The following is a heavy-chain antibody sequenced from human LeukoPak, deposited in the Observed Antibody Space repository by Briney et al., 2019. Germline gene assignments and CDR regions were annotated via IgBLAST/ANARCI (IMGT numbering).Heavy chain of an antibody. Sequence: KSSQTLSLTCTVSGGSISSGDYYWSWIRQPPGKGLEWIGYTYYSGSTYYNPSLKNRVSISVDTSKNRFSLNLSSVTAADTAVYYCARPYYYDSRIDPWGQGTLVTVSS. CDR2: TYYSGST. J-gene: IGHJ5*02. CDR3: ARPYYYDSRIDP. V-gene: IGHV4-30-4*01. D-gene: IGHD3-22*01. CDR1: GGSISSGDYY.